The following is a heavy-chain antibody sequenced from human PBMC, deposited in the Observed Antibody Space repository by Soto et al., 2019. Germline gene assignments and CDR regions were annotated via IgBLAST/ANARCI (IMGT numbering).Heavy chain of an antibody. CDR2: INHSGST. J-gene: IGHJ3*02. Sequence: QVQLQQWGAGLLKPSETLSLTCAVYGGSFSGYYWSWIRQPPGKGLEWIGEINHSGSTNYNPSLKSRVTISVDTSKNQFSLKLSSVTAADTAAYYCASRLDIVVVVAATPNAFDIWGQGTMVTVSS. CDR3: ASRLDIVVVVAATPNAFDI. V-gene: IGHV4-34*01. D-gene: IGHD2-15*01. CDR1: GGSFSGYY.